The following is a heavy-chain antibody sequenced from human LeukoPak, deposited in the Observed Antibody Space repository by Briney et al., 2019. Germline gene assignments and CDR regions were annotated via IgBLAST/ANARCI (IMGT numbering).Heavy chain of an antibody. CDR2: IAADGGVK. CDR3: AREATWGQWYFDH. V-gene: IGHV3-30*03. D-gene: IGHD6-19*01. CDR1: GTTFNSHG. J-gene: IGHJ4*02. Sequence: GGSLRLSCVASGTTFNSHGMHWVRQAPDKGLEWVAVIAADGGVKHYADSVKGRFTLSRDNSKNTLYLQMNSLSVEDTAVYYCAREATWGQWYFDHWGQGTAVTVSS.